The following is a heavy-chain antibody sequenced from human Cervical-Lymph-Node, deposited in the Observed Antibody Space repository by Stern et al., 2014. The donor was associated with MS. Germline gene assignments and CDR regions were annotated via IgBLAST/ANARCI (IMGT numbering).Heavy chain of an antibody. D-gene: IGHD6-19*01. Sequence: QLQLQESGPGLVKPSETLSLTCTVSGGSVSSGSYYWSWIRQPPGKGLEWIGYIYYSGSTNYNPSLKSRVTISVDTSKNQFSLKLSSVTAADTAVYYCARGILTSGWFDYWGQGTLVTVSS. CDR2: IYYSGST. J-gene: IGHJ4*02. V-gene: IGHV4-61*01. CDR3: ARGILTSGWFDY. CDR1: GGSVSSGSYY.